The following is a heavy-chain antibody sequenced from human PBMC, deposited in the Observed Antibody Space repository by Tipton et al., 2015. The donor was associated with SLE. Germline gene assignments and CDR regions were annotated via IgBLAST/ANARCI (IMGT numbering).Heavy chain of an antibody. CDR1: GFTFSNYA. CDR2: ISVGGGST. CDR3: AKDQTGYGDYVPYGMDV. Sequence: GSLRLSCAASGFTFSNYAMSWVRQAPGKGLEWVSAISVGGGSTYYADSVKGRFTISRDNSKNTLYLQMNSLRAEDTAVYYCAKDQTGYGDYVPYGMDVWGQGTTVTVSS. J-gene: IGHJ6*02. V-gene: IGHV3-23*01. D-gene: IGHD4-17*01.